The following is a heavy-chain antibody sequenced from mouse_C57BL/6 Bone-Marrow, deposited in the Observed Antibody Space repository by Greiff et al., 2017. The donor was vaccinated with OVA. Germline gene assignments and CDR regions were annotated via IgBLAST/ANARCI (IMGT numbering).Heavy chain of an antibody. V-gene: IGHV1-55*01. J-gene: IGHJ4*01. CDR3: ARGGYDYGYYYAMDY. CDR1: GYTFTSYW. D-gene: IGHD2-4*01. Sequence: VKLQQPGAELVKPGASVQMSCKASGYTFTSYWITWVKPRPGQGLEWIGDIYPGSGSTNYNEKFKSKATLTVDTSSSTAYMQLSSLTSEDSAVYYCARGGYDYGYYYAMDYWGQGTSVTVSS. CDR2: IYPGSGST.